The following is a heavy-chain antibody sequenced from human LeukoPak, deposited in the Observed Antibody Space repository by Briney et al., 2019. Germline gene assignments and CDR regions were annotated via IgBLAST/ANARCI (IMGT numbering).Heavy chain of an antibody. CDR1: GFTFSSYG. V-gene: IGHV3-30*18. Sequence: PGRSLRLSCAASGFTFSSYGMHWVRQAPGKGLEWVAVISYDGSNKYCADSVKGRFTISRDNSKNTLYLQMNSLRAEDTAVYYCAKAPYDSSLGEFDYWGQGTLVTVSS. D-gene: IGHD3-22*01. J-gene: IGHJ4*02. CDR3: AKAPYDSSLGEFDY. CDR2: ISYDGSNK.